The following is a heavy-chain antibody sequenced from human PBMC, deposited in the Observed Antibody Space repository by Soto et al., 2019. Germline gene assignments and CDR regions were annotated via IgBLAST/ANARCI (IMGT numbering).Heavy chain of an antibody. J-gene: IGHJ6*02. Sequence: ETLPLTCAVYGGSFSGYYWSWIRQPPGKALEWLAHIFSNDEKSYSTSLKSRLTISKVTSKSQVVFTMTNMDPVDTATYYFARITVSSSSWYTYYYYGMDVWGQGTTVTVSS. CDR3: ARITVSSSSWYTYYYYGMDV. D-gene: IGHD6-13*01. CDR2: IFSNDEK. V-gene: IGHV2-26*01. CDR1: GGSFSGYYW.